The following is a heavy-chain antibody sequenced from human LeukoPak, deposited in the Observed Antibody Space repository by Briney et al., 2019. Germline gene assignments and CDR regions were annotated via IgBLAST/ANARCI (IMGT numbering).Heavy chain of an antibody. D-gene: IGHD1-1*01. CDR3: ARDVAGNLGH. J-gene: IGHJ4*02. CDR1: GFTFSSYW. V-gene: IGHV3-7*05. CDR2: IKQDGGEK. Sequence: GGSLRLSCAASGFTFSSYWMAWVRQAPGKGLEWVANIKQDGGEKNYLDSVKGRFTISRDNAKNTLYLQMSSLTAEDTAVYSCARDVAGNLGHWGQGTLVTVSS.